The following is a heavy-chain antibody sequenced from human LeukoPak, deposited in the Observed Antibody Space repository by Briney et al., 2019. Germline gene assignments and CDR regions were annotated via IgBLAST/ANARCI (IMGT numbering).Heavy chain of an antibody. V-gene: IGHV3-48*02. CDR2: ITRNLATI. D-gene: IGHD2-21*01. J-gene: IGHJ4*02. CDR3: ARSVEGHFDY. Sequence: PGGSLRLSCAASGFTFNIYSMNWVRQAPGKGLEWISYITRNLATIRYADSVRGRFTISRDNAGKSLFLHMNSLRDDDTAVYYCARSVEGHFDYWGQGTLVTVSS. CDR1: GFTFNIYS.